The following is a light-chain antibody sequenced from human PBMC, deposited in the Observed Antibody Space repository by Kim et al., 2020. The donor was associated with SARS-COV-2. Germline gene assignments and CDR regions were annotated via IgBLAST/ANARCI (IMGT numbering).Light chain of an antibody. CDR2: KAS. V-gene: IGKV1-5*03. CDR3: QQYKTYRT. J-gene: IGKJ1*01. Sequence: SASIGDRVTITGRVSQSISPWLAWFQQKPGKAPKLLIYKASTVQSGVPSRFSGSESGTEFTLTITSLQPDDFATYYCQQYKTYRTFGQGTKVDIK. CDR1: QSISPW.